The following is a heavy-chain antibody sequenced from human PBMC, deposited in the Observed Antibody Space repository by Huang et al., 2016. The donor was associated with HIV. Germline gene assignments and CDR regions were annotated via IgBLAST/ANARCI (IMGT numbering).Heavy chain of an antibody. J-gene: IGHJ3*02. CDR1: GFAFNNHA. V-gene: IGHV3-30-3*01. Sequence: QVQLVESGGGVVQPGRSLRLSCAASGFAFNNHAMHWVRQAPGKGLDWVALISNDGSNNYDADSVKGRFTISRDSAKSTLFLHMTSLRTEDTAVYYCARAKDTWDAYDIWGQGTMVIVSS. D-gene: IGHD5-18*01. CDR3: ARAKDTWDAYDI. CDR2: ISNDGSNN.